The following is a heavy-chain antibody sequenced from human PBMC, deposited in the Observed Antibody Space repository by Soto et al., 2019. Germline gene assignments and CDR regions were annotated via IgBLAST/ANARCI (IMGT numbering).Heavy chain of an antibody. D-gene: IGHD3-9*01. CDR1: GGTFSSYA. Sequence: SVKVSCKASGGTFSSYAISWVRQAPGQGLEWMGGIIPIFGTANYAQKFQGRVTITADESTSTAYMELSSLRSEDTAVYYCARDTYYDILTGPPAPFDWFDPWGQGTLVTVSS. V-gene: IGHV1-69*13. CDR2: IIPIFGTA. J-gene: IGHJ5*02. CDR3: ARDTYYDILTGPPAPFDWFDP.